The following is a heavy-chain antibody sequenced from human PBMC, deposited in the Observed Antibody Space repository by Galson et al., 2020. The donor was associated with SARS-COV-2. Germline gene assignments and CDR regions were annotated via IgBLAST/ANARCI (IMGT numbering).Heavy chain of an antibody. Sequence: GESLQISCAASGFPFSSYGMHWVRQAPGKGLEWVAVISYDGSNKYYADSVKGRFTITRDNSKNTLYLQMNSLRAEDTAVYYCAKDRKYYDFWSGYSNPGHYYYYYYMDVWGKGTTVTVSS. CDR3: AKDRKYYDFWSGYSNPGHYYYYYYMDV. J-gene: IGHJ6*03. D-gene: IGHD3-3*01. CDR2: ISYDGSNK. V-gene: IGHV3-30*18. CDR1: GFPFSSYG.